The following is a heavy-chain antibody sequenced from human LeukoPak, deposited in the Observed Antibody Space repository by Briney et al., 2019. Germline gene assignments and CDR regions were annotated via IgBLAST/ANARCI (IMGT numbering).Heavy chain of an antibody. Sequence: ASVKVSCKASGYIFPKYVVHWVRQAPAQRPAWMGWIKAGNGDTKYSQNFQDRLTITRDTSASTVYMELSSLTSEDTALYYCARDDCGDTCYPGGYWGQGTLVTVSS. CDR3: ARDDCGDTCYPGGY. V-gene: IGHV1-3*01. D-gene: IGHD2-21*01. J-gene: IGHJ4*02. CDR2: IKAGNGDT. CDR1: GYIFPKYV.